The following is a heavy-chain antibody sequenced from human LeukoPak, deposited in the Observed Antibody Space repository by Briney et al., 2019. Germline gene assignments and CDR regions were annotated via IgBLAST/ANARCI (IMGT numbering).Heavy chain of an antibody. V-gene: IGHV1-2*02. D-gene: IGHD3-22*01. Sequence: ASVKVSCKASGYTFTGYYMHWVRQAPGQGLEWMGWINPNSGGTNYAQKFQGRVTMTRDTSISTAYMELSRLRSEDTAVYYCARGSVGLLGPNWFDPWGQGTLVTVSS. CDR1: GYTFTGYY. J-gene: IGHJ5*02. CDR3: ARGSVGLLGPNWFDP. CDR2: INPNSGGT.